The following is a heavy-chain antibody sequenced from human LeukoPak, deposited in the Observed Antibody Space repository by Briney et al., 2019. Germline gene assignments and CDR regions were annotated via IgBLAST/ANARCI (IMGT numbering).Heavy chain of an antibody. J-gene: IGHJ5*02. CDR1: GGSISSYY. Sequence: SETLSLTCTVSGGSISSYYWSWIRQPPGKGLEWIGYIFYYGTTNYNPSLKSRVTISLDTSKNQFSLKLSSVTAADTAVYYCARGAGSSPLDWFDPWGQGTLVTVSS. CDR3: ARGAGSSPLDWFDP. D-gene: IGHD6-13*01. CDR2: IFYYGTT. V-gene: IGHV4-59*01.